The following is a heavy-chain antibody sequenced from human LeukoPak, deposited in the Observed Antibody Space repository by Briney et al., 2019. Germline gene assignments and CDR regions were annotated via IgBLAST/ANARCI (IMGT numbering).Heavy chain of an antibody. CDR1: GFTFSSYA. J-gene: IGHJ4*02. CDR3: ARDYYDSSGYYYFDY. CDR2: ISGSGGST. D-gene: IGHD3-22*01. Sequence: GGSLRLSCAASGFTFSSYAMSWVRQAPGKGLEWVSAISGSGGSTYYADSVKGRFTISRDNAKNSLYLQMNSLRAEDTAVYYCARDYYDSSGYYYFDYWGQGALVTVSS. V-gene: IGHV3-23*01.